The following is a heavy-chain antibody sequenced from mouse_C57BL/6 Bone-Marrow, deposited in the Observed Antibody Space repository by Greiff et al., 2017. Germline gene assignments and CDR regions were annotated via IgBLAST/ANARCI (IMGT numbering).Heavy chain of an antibody. D-gene: IGHD1-1*01. CDR1: GYTFTDYE. CDR2: IVPETGGT. V-gene: IGHV1-15*01. Sequence: QVQLQQSGAELVRPGASVTLSCKASGYTFTDYEMHWVKQTPVHGLEWIGAIVPETGGTAYNQKFKGKAILTADKSASTAYMELRSLTSEDSAVYYCTRSRYYGSSSFAYWGQGTLVTVSA. J-gene: IGHJ3*01. CDR3: TRSRYYGSSSFAY.